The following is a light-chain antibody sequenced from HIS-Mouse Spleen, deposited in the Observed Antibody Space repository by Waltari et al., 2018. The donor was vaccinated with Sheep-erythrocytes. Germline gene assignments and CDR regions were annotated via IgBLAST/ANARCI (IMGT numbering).Light chain of an antibody. V-gene: IGLV3-1*01. Sequence: SYELTQPPSVSVSPGQTASITCSGDKLGDKYACWYQQKPGQSPVLVIYQDSKRPAGIPERVSGSKPGNTATLTISGTQAMDEADYYWQAWDSSTAWVFGGGTKLTVL. CDR3: QAWDSSTAWV. J-gene: IGLJ2*01. CDR1: KLGDKY. CDR2: QDS.